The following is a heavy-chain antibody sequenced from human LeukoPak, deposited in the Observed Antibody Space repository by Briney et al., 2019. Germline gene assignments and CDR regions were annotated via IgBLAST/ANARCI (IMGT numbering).Heavy chain of an antibody. CDR3: AKVSSGTRGLDP. D-gene: IGHD3-22*01. CDR2: ISGSGGST. CDR1: GVSFSSYY. V-gene: IGHV3-23*01. J-gene: IGHJ5*02. Sequence: ETLSLTCAVYGVSFSSYYWSWVRQAPGKGLEWVSAISGSGGSTYYADSVKGRFTISRDNSKNTLYLQMNSLRAEDTAVYYRAKVSSGTRGLDPWGQGTLVTVSS.